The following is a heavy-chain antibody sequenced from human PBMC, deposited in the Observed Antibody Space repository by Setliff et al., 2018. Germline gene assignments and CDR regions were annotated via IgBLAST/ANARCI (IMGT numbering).Heavy chain of an antibody. J-gene: IGHJ4*02. Sequence: ASVKVSCKASGYSFTGYYMHWVRQAPGQGLEWMGIIHTGGGSASYAQKFQGRVTMTSDTSTSTLYMEVNSVRSDDTAIYYCARGGMAAAGRKGVFEYWGQGTQGTVS. CDR1: GYSFTGYY. V-gene: IGHV1-46*01. CDR3: ARGGMAAAGRKGVFEY. CDR2: IHTGGGSA. D-gene: IGHD6-13*01.